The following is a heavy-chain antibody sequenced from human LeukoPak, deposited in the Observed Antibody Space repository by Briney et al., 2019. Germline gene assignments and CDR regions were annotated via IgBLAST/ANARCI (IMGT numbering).Heavy chain of an antibody. Sequence: SETLSLTCAVSGGSTSSGGYSWSWIRQHPGKGLEWIGYIYYSGSTYYNPSLKSRVTISVDTSKNQFSLKLSSVTAADTAVYYCARGKADYYDSSGYYEEGYFDYWGQGTLVTVSS. V-gene: IGHV4-31*11. CDR2: IYYSGST. CDR3: ARGKADYYDSSGYYEEGYFDY. D-gene: IGHD3-22*01. J-gene: IGHJ4*02. CDR1: GGSTSSGGYS.